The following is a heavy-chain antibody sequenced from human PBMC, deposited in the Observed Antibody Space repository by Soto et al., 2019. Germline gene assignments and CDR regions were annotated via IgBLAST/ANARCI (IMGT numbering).Heavy chain of an antibody. CDR3: ARGRRFLEWLFKRDDAFDI. J-gene: IGHJ3*02. V-gene: IGHV1-3*01. D-gene: IGHD3-3*01. Sequence: ASVKVSCKASGYTFTSYAMHWVRQAPGQRLEWMGWINAGNGNTKYSQKFQGRVTITRDTSASTAYMELSSLRSEDTAVYYCARGRRFLEWLFKRDDAFDIWGQGPMVTVSS. CDR2: INAGNGNT. CDR1: GYTFTSYA.